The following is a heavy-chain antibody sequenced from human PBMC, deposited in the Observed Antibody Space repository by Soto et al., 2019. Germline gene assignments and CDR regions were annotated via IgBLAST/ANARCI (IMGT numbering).Heavy chain of an antibody. J-gene: IGHJ3*02. Sequence: PGESLKISCKGSGYSFTSYWISWVRQMPGKGLEWMGRIDPSDYYTNYSPSFQGHVTISADKSISTAYLQWSSLKASDTAMYYCARRGDSSGYFDAFDIWGQGTMVTVSS. D-gene: IGHD3-22*01. V-gene: IGHV5-10-1*01. CDR2: IDPSDYYT. CDR3: ARRGDSSGYFDAFDI. CDR1: GYSFTSYW.